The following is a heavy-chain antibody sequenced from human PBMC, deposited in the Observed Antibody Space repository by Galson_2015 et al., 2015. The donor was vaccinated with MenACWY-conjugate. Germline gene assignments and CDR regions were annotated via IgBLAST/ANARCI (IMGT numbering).Heavy chain of an antibody. Sequence: SLRLSCAASGFTFSTYAMSWVRQAPGKGLEWVSAISGSGGITYYADSVKGRFTISRDNSKNTLYLQINSLRAEDTAVYYCANSPPPYDFWSDYYNAFHIWGQGTMVTVSS. CDR2: ISGSGGIT. D-gene: IGHD3-3*01. CDR3: ANSPPPYDFWSDYYNAFHI. V-gene: IGHV3-23*01. CDR1: GFTFSTYA. J-gene: IGHJ3*02.